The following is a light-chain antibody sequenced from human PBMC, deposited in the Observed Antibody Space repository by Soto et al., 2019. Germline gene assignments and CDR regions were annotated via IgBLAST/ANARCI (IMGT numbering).Light chain of an antibody. Sequence: EIVVTLSPATLSMSLGEGATVSCRASQSVSSNLAWYQQKPGQAPRLLIYGASTRATGIPARFSGSGSGTDFTLTISSLQSEDFAVYYCQQYNDCPQTFGQGTKVDIK. V-gene: IGKV3D-15*01. CDR2: GAS. CDR3: QQYNDCPQT. CDR1: QSVSSN. J-gene: IGKJ1*01.